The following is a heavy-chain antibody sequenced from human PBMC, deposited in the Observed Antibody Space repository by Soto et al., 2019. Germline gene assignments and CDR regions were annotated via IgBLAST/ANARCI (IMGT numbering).Heavy chain of an antibody. D-gene: IGHD6-13*01. CDR2: IKDDGSEK. Sequence: EVQLVESGGGLVQPGGSLRLSCLASEFTFNTYWMNWVRQAPGKGLEWVANIKDDGSEKYYVDSVKGRFTISRDNANNSLYLQMNSLRDEDTALYYCARECGTPCRGSAVGYYYHYGMDVWWQATMVTVSS. CDR1: EFTFNTYW. V-gene: IGHV3-7*05. J-gene: IGHJ6*01. CDR3: ARECGTPCRGSAVGYYYHYGMDV.